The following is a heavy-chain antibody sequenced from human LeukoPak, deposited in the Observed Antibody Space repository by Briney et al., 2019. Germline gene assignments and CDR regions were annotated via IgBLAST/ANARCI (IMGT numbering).Heavy chain of an antibody. CDR3: ARHAIFGVVPYPGWFDA. Sequence: SETLSLTCAVSGYSISSGYYWGWIRQPPGKGLEWIGSIYHSGSTYYNPSLKSRVTISVDTSKNQFSLKLSSVTAADTAVYYCARHAIFGVVPYPGWFDAWGQGTLVTV. J-gene: IGHJ5*02. V-gene: IGHV4-38-2*01. CDR2: IYHSGST. CDR1: GYSISSGYY. D-gene: IGHD3-3*01.